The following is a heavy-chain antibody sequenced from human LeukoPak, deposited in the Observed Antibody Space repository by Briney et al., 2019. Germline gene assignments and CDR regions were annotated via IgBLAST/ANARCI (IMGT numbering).Heavy chain of an antibody. D-gene: IGHD6-19*01. Sequence: PSETLSLTCSVSGASISSGSNYWRWIRQPPGKGLEWIGYIYYSGSTNYNPSLKSRVTISVDTSKNQFSLKLSSVTAADTAVYYCARQGYSSGWYGFDYWGQGTLVTVSS. CDR2: IYYSGST. J-gene: IGHJ4*02. CDR3: ARQGYSSGWYGFDY. CDR1: GASISSGSNY. V-gene: IGHV4-61*01.